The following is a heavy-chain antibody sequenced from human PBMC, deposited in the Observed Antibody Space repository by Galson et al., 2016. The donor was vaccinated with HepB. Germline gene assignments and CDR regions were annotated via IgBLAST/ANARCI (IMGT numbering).Heavy chain of an antibody. Sequence: SLRLSCAASGFTFSNFAMHWVRPAPGKGLEWVAVIWYDGTSKYYVDSVKGRFTISRDNSKNTLWLQMSGLRVDDTSMYYCASGYTSGVWGQGTMVTVSS. D-gene: IGHD6-19*01. J-gene: IGHJ3*01. CDR2: IWYDGTSK. V-gene: IGHV3-33*01. CDR3: ASGYTSGV. CDR1: GFTFSNFA.